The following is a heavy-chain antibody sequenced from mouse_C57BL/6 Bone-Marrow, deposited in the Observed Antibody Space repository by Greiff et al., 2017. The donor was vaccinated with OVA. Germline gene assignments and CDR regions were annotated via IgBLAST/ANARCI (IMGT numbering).Heavy chain of an antibody. CDR2: IWTGGGT. J-gene: IGHJ4*01. CDR3: ARNFAPRRRLPSYYAMDY. Sequence: QVQLKESGPGLVAPSQSLSITCTVSGFSFTSYAISWVRQPPGKGLEWLGVIWTGGGTNYNSAIKSRLRISKANSKSQGFLKMNRLLTDDTSRYYCARNFAPRRRLPSYYAMDYWGQGTSVTVSS. CDR1: GFSFTSYA. D-gene: IGHD3-2*02. V-gene: IGHV2-9-1*01.